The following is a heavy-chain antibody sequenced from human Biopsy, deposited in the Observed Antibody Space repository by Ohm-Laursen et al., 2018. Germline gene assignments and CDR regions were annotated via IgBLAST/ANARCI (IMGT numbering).Heavy chain of an antibody. D-gene: IGHD2-15*01. Sequence: TLSLTCTVSGVSITAYYWSWIRQPPGKGLECIGNIHHSGSTNYNPSLKSRLTISVDTSKNQFSLKLSSVTAADTAVYYCERMDCSGGSCHYYSYGMDVWGQGTTVTVSS. CDR3: ERMDCSGGSCHYYSYGMDV. CDR1: GVSITAYY. CDR2: IHHSGST. J-gene: IGHJ6*02. V-gene: IGHV4-4*09.